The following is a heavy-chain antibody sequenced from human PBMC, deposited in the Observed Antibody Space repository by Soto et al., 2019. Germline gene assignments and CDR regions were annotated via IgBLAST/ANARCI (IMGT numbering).Heavy chain of an antibody. Sequence: GASVKVSCKASGGTFSSYAISWVRQAPGQGLEWMGGIIPIFGTANYAQKFQGRVTITADESTSTAYMELSSLRSEDTAVYYCARGRYSYGRNYYGMDVWGQGTTVTVSS. CDR1: GGTFSSYA. D-gene: IGHD5-18*01. CDR3: ARGRYSYGRNYYGMDV. V-gene: IGHV1-69*13. J-gene: IGHJ6*02. CDR2: IIPIFGTA.